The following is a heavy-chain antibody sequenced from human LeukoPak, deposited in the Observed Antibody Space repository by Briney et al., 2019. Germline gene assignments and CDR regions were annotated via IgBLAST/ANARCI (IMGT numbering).Heavy chain of an antibody. Sequence: SGGSLRLSRSTSGFTFHTYAMSWVRQTPGKGLEWVSAIGANGGTTFYADSVTGRFTISRDNSKSTLYLQMNSLRAEDTAVYYCAKELSTGSGGACGGACYRARPFDYWGQGILVTVSS. CDR3: AKELSTGSGGACGGACYRARPFDY. CDR2: IGANGGTT. D-gene: IGHD2-21*02. J-gene: IGHJ4*02. CDR1: GFTFHTYA. V-gene: IGHV3-23*01.